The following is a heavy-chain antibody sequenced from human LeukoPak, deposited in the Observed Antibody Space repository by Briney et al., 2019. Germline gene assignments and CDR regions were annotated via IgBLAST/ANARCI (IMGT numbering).Heavy chain of an antibody. CDR2: IYYSGST. CDR1: GGSISSSSYY. J-gene: IGHJ4*02. CDR3: ARHEEYSSSRCSVDY. V-gene: IGHV4-39*01. D-gene: IGHD6-6*01. Sequence: PSETLSLTCTVSGGSISSSSYYWGWIRQPPGKGLEWIGSIYYSGSTYYNPSLKSRVTISVDTSKNQFSLKLSSVTAADTAVYYCARHEEYSSSRCSVDYWGQGTLVAVSS.